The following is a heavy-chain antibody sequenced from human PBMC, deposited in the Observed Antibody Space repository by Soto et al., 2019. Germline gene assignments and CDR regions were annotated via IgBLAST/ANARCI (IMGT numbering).Heavy chain of an antibody. Sequence: QVQLVESGGDVVQPGRSLRLSCVVSGFTFSSYGMHWVRQAPGTGLEWVAVISNDGSNKNYVDSVKGRFTISRDNSKNTLYLQMNSLRAEDTAVYYCARDSASSSGWPPDDWGQGTLVTVSS. CDR3: ARDSASSSGWPPDD. V-gene: IGHV3-30*03. CDR1: GFTFSSYG. J-gene: IGHJ4*02. CDR2: ISNDGSNK. D-gene: IGHD6-19*01.